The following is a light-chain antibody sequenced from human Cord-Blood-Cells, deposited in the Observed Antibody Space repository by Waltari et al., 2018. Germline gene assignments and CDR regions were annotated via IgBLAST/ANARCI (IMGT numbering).Light chain of an antibody. CDR2: WAS. Sequence: DIVMTQSPDSLAVSLGERATINCKSRQSVLYSSNNKNDLAWYQQKPGQPPKPLIYWASARESGVPDRFSGSGSGTDFTRTISSLQAEDVAVYYCQQYYSTPYTFGQGTKLEIK. CDR1: QSVLYSSNNKND. J-gene: IGKJ2*01. CDR3: QQYYSTPYT. V-gene: IGKV4-1*01.